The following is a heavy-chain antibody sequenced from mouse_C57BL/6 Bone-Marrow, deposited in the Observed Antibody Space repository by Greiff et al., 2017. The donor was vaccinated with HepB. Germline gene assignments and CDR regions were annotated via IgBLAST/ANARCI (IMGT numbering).Heavy chain of an antibody. CDR3: ARHTTAFDY. D-gene: IGHD1-2*01. J-gene: IGHJ2*01. CDR2: IYPGDGDT. CDR1: GYAFSSSW. Sequence: VQRVESGPELVKPGASVKISCKASGYAFSSSWMNWVKQRPGKGLEWIGRIYPGDGDTNYNGKFKGKATLTADKSSSTAYMQLSSLTSEDSAVYFCARHTTAFDYWGQGTTLTVSS. V-gene: IGHV1-82*01.